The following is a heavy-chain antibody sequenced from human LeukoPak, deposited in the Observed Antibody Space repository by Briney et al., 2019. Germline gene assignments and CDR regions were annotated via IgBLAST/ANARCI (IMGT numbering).Heavy chain of an antibody. Sequence: SETLSLACAVYGGSFSGYYWSWIRQPAGKGLEWIGHIYTSGSTNYNPSLKSRVTMSVDTSKNQFSLKLSSVTAADTAVYYCAREITIFGVVRSEKWFDPWGQGTLVTVSS. CDR3: AREITIFGVVRSEKWFDP. CDR2: IYTSGST. D-gene: IGHD3-3*01. J-gene: IGHJ5*02. CDR1: GGSFSGYY. V-gene: IGHV4-4*07.